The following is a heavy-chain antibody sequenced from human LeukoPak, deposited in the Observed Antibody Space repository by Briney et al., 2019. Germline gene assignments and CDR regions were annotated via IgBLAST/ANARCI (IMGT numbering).Heavy chain of an antibody. CDR3: ASTYSSGWIDY. CDR2: INAYNGNT. D-gene: IGHD6-19*01. Sequence: ASVKVSCKASGYTFTSYGISWVRQAPGQGLEWMGWINAYNGNTNYAQKLQGRVTMTTDTSTSTAYMELRSLRSDDTAVYYCASTYSSGWIDYWGQGTLVTVSS. V-gene: IGHV1-18*01. CDR1: GYTFTSYG. J-gene: IGHJ4*02.